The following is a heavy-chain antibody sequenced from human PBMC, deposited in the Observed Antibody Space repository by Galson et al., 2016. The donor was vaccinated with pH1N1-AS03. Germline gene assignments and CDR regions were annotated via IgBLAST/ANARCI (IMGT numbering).Heavy chain of an antibody. V-gene: IGHV3-30-3*01. CDR1: GFTFVRYK. CDR2: IMYDGNRK. D-gene: IGHD3-22*01. CDR3: ARDYYERDSYYYSAAGS. J-gene: IGHJ4*02. Sequence: SLRLSCAASGFTFVRYKLHWVRQAPGKGLEWVAVIMYDGNRKYYADSVNGQFTISRDNSKNTLYLQMDSLRPEDTAIYYCARDYYERDSYYYSAAGSWGQGTQVTVSS.